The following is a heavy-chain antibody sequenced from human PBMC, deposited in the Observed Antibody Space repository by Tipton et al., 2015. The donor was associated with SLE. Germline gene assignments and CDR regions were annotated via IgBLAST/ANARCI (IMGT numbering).Heavy chain of an antibody. CDR1: GYTFTSYG. D-gene: IGHD6-13*01. V-gene: IGHV1-18*01. CDR3: ASIAAAPYFDY. Sequence: QSGAEVKKPGASVKVSCKASGYTFTSYGISWVRQAPGQGLEWMGWISAYNGNTNYAQKLQGRVTMTRDTSISTAYMELSRLRSDDTAVYYCASIAAAPYFDYWGQGTLVTVSS. CDR2: ISAYNGNT. J-gene: IGHJ4*02.